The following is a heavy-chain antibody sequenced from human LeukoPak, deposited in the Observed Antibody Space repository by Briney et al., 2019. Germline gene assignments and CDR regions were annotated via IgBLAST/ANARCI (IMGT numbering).Heavy chain of an antibody. CDR3: ASLGDGYNLDY. D-gene: IGHD5-24*01. V-gene: IGHV1-69*05. CDR1: GGTFTSDA. Sequence: SVKLSCXPSGGTFTSDAISWVRQAPGQGLEWMGRIILILGTANSTQTFPGRVTITTDESTSTACMELSSLRSEDTAVYNCASLGDGYNLDYWGQGTLVTVSS. CDR2: IILILGTA. J-gene: IGHJ4*02.